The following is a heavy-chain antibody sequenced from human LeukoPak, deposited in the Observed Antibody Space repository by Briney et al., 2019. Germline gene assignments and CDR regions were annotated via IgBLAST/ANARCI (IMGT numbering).Heavy chain of an antibody. V-gene: IGHV3-23*01. D-gene: IGHD2-2*01. CDR1: GFTFSSYA. Sequence: GGSLRLSCAASGFTFSSYAMGWVRQAPVKGLEWVSSIGTSGSETFYADSVKGRFTITRDNSKNTLYLQMNNLRAEDAAVYYCXXAXXCSDTSRRVPGLYSFDDWGLGTLVTVSS. J-gene: IGHJ4*01. CDR2: IGTSGSET. CDR3: XXAXXCSDTSRRVPGLYSFDD.